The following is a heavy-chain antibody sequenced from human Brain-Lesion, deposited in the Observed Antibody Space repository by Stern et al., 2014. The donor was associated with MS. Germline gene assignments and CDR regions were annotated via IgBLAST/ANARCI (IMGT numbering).Heavy chain of an antibody. Sequence: VQLVESGGKLIQPGESLRISCAASGVSVSNNYINWVRQAPGKGLEWVXLIYSGGGTYYADSVKGRFTISRDNSKNTLYLQMNNLRAEDTAVYYCARDRTCTGGSCYGTWGQGTLVTVSS. J-gene: IGHJ5*02. CDR1: GVSVSNNY. CDR2: IYSGGGT. CDR3: ARDRTCTGGSCYGT. V-gene: IGHV3-53*01. D-gene: IGHD2-15*01.